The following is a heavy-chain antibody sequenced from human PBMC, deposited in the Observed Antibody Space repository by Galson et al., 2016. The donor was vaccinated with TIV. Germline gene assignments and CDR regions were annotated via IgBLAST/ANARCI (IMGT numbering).Heavy chain of an antibody. D-gene: IGHD6-13*01. J-gene: IGHJ4*02. CDR1: GYTFSSYA. CDR2: INAGNGNT. V-gene: IGHV1-3*01. CDR3: ASSGYSSSWWTFDY. Sequence: QSGAEVKKPGESLKISCKASGYTFSSYAMHWVRQAPGQGLEWMGWINAGNGNTKYSQKFQGRVTITRDTSASTAYMELSSLRSEDTAVYYCASSGYSSSWWTFDYWGQGALVTVSS.